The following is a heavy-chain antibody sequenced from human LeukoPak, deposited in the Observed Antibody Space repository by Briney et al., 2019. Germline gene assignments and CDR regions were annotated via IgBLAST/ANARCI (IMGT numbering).Heavy chain of an antibody. Sequence: GGSLRLSCGASGITFSSYSMNWVRQAPVKGLEWVSYISSSGSTKYYADSVKGRFTISRDNARNSLYLQMNSLRAEDTAEYFCARGGLSIMGYWGQGTLVTVSS. V-gene: IGHV3-48*01. J-gene: IGHJ4*02. CDR1: GITFSSYS. CDR2: ISSSGSTK. D-gene: IGHD2/OR15-2a*01. CDR3: ARGGLSIMGY.